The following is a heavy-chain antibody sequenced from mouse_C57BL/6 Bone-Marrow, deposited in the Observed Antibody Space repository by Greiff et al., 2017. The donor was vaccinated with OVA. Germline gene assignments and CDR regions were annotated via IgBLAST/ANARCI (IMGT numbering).Heavy chain of an antibody. Sequence: VQLVESGAELVRPGTSVKVSCKASGYAFTNYLIAWVKQRPGQGLEWIGVINPGSGGTNYNEKFKGKATLTADKSSSTAYMQLSSLTSEDSTVYFCARQLRLPFDYWGQGTTLTVSS. D-gene: IGHD3-2*02. V-gene: IGHV1-54*01. CDR2: INPGSGGT. CDR3: ARQLRLPFDY. J-gene: IGHJ2*01. CDR1: GYAFTNYL.